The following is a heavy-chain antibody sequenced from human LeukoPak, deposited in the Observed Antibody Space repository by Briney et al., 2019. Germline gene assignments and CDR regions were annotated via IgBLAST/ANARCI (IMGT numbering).Heavy chain of an antibody. CDR1: GGSFSGYY. CDR3: ARSPSGNYWRRNSKNNYYFDL. V-gene: IGHV4-34*01. Sequence: SETLSLTCAVYGGSFSGYYWSWIRQPPGKGLEWIGEINHSGSTNYNPSLKSRVTISLDSSRSQFSLKLNSVTAADTAVYYCARSPSGNYWRRNSKNNYYFDLWGRGTLVTVSS. J-gene: IGHJ2*01. D-gene: IGHD1-26*01. CDR2: INHSGST.